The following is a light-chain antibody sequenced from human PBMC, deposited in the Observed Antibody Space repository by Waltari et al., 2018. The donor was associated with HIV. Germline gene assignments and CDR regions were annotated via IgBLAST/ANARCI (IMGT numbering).Light chain of an antibody. CDR3: QVWDSSSDLVV. V-gene: IGLV3-21*02. J-gene: IGLJ3*02. Sequence: SYVLTQPPSVSVAPGQTARLTCGGNNIGSNSVHWYQQKPGQAPVLVVYDDSDRPSGIPERFSGSKSGNTATLTISRVEAGDEADYCCQVWDSSSDLVVFGGGTKLTVL. CDR1: NIGSNS. CDR2: DDS.